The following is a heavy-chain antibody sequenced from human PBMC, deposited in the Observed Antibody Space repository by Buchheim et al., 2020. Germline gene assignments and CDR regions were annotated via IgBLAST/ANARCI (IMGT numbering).Heavy chain of an antibody. V-gene: IGHV3-74*01. Sequence: EVQLVESGGGLVQPGGSLRLSCTASGFSLSSYWMHWVRQAPGKGLVWVSRINEDGSSTDYADAVKGRFTVSRDNAKNTFYLQMHSLRAEDTAVYYCAREAVAGTRWDYFDYWGQGTL. J-gene: IGHJ4*02. CDR1: GFSLSSYW. CDR3: AREAVAGTRWDYFDY. CDR2: INEDGSST. D-gene: IGHD6-19*01.